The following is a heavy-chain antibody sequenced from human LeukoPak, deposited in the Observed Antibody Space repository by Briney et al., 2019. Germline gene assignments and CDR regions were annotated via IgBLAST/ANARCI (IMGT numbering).Heavy chain of an antibody. V-gene: IGHV7-4-1*02. Sequence: ASVKVSCKASGYTFTSYAMNWVRQAPGQGLEWMGWINTNTGNPTYAQGFTGRFVFSLDTSVSTAYLQISSLKAEDTAVYYCARDRAVAGPHAFDIWGQGTMVTVSS. CDR1: GYTFTSYA. CDR3: ARDRAVAGPHAFDI. CDR2: INTNTGNP. J-gene: IGHJ3*02. D-gene: IGHD6-19*01.